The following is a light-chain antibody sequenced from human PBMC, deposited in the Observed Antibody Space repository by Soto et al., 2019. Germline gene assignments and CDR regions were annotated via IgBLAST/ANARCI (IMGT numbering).Light chain of an antibody. Sequence: EVVMTQSPATLSVSPGERATLSCRASESVSRNLAWYQQKPGQAPRLLIYDASTRATGIPDRFSGGGSGTEFTITITSLQPEDFVVYYCQQSNSWPTITFGQGTRPEIK. CDR3: QQSNSWPTIT. CDR2: DAS. J-gene: IGKJ5*01. V-gene: IGKV3-15*01. CDR1: ESVSRN.